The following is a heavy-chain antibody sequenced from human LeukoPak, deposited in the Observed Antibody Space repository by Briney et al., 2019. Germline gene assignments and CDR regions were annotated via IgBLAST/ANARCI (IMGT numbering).Heavy chain of an antibody. Sequence: GGSLRLSCAASGFTFDDYAMHWVRHAPGKGLEWVSGISWNSGSIGYADSVKGRFTISRDNAKNSLYLQMNSLRAEDMALYYCAKAELAYYYDSSGYYENWGQGTLVTVSS. CDR2: ISWNSGSI. CDR1: GFTFDDYA. D-gene: IGHD3-22*01. CDR3: AKAELAYYYDSSGYYEN. J-gene: IGHJ4*02. V-gene: IGHV3-9*03.